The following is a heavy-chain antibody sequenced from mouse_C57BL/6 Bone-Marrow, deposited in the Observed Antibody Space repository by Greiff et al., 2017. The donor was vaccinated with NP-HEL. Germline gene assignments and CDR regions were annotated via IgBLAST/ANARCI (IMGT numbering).Heavy chain of an antibody. V-gene: IGHV1-76*01. J-gene: IGHJ2*01. Sequence: QVQLQQSGAELVRPGASVKLSCKASGYTFTDYYINWVKQRPGQGLEWIARIYPGSGNTYYNEKFKGKATLTAEKSSSTAYMQLSSLTSEDSAVYFCARRLRYYFDYWGQGTTLTVSS. CDR1: GYTFTDYY. CDR3: ARRLRYYFDY. CDR2: IYPGSGNT. D-gene: IGHD1-1*01.